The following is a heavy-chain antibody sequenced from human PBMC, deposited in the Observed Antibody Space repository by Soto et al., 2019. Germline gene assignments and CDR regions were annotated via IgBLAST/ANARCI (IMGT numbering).Heavy chain of an antibody. D-gene: IGHD2-21*02. CDR3: TRDQHGGNSGY. CDR1: GFTFGDYA. Sequence: GGSLRLSCTASGFTFGDYAMSWFRQAPGKGLEWVGFIRSKAYGGTTEYAASVKGRFTISRDDSKSIAYLQMNSLKTEDTAVYYCTRDQHGGNSGYWGQGTLVTVSS. V-gene: IGHV3-49*03. J-gene: IGHJ4*02. CDR2: IRSKAYGGTT.